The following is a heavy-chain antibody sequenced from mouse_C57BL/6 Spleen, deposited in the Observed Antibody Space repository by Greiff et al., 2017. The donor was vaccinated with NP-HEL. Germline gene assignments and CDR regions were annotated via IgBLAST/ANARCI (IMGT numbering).Heavy chain of an antibody. CDR3: AREGRIYYDYDEYFDV. CDR2: IWTGGGT. Sequence: VKLVESGPGLVAPSQCLSITCTVSGFSLTSYAISWVRQPPGKGLEWLGVIWTGGGTNYNSALKSRLSISKDNSKSQVFLKMNSLQTDDTARYYCAREGRIYYDYDEYFDVWGTGTTVTVSS. CDR1: GFSLTSYA. J-gene: IGHJ1*03. V-gene: IGHV2-9-1*01. D-gene: IGHD2-4*01.